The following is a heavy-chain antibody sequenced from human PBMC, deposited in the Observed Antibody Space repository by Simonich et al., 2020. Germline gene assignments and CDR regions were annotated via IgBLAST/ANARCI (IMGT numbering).Heavy chain of an antibody. Sequence: QVQLVQSGAEVKKPGASVKVSCKASGYTFTGYYMHWGRQAPGQGLEWMGWSKPNGGGTIFAQTFQGRVTMTRDTSISTAYMELSRLRSDDTAVYYCARNGLVGILKAFDIWGQGTMVTVSS. V-gene: IGHV1-2*02. CDR1: GYTFTGYY. CDR2: SKPNGGGT. CDR3: ARNGLVGILKAFDI. D-gene: IGHD2-21*01. J-gene: IGHJ3*02.